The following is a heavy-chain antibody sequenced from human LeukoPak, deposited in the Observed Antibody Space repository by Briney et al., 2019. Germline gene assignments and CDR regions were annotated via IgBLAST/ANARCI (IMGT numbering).Heavy chain of an antibody. D-gene: IGHD2-15*01. CDR1: GFTFTDAW. CDR3: TADSGYCSGGTCYRPGYFQH. Sequence: PGGSLRLSCAASGFTFTDAWMSWVRQAPGKGLEWVGRIKSKSDGGTIDYAAPVKGRFTISRDDSRDTVFLQMNNLKTEDTAVYYRTADSGYCSGGTCYRPGYFQHWGQGTLVTVS. CDR2: IKSKSDGGTI. J-gene: IGHJ1*01. V-gene: IGHV3-15*07.